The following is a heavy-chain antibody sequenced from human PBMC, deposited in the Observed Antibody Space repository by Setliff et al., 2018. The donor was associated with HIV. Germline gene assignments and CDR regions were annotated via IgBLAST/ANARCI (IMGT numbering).Heavy chain of an antibody. Sequence: SETLSLTCTVSGVSISNYYWNWIRQPPGKGLEWIGYIYISGTTNYNPSLKNRVTMSLDTSKTQVSLRLTSVTAADTAVYYCARRSIVGVTRGFYYYGLDVWGQGTTVTVSS. CDR3: ARRSIVGVTRGFYYYGLDV. V-gene: IGHV4-4*09. CDR2: IYISGTT. J-gene: IGHJ6*02. CDR1: GVSISNYY. D-gene: IGHD1-26*01.